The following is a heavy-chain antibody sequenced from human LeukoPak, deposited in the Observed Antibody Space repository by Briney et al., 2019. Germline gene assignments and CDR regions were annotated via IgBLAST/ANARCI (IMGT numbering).Heavy chain of an antibody. V-gene: IGHV4-59*08. CDR2: IYYSGSA. CDR1: GGSISSYY. Sequence: PSETLSLTCNVSGGSISSYYWSWIRQPPGKGLEWIGYIYYSGSADYSPSLKSRVTISVDTSKNQFSLKLSSVTAADTAVYYCALLWFGESPPFDPWGQGTLVTVSS. CDR3: ALLWFGESPPFDP. D-gene: IGHD3-10*01. J-gene: IGHJ5*02.